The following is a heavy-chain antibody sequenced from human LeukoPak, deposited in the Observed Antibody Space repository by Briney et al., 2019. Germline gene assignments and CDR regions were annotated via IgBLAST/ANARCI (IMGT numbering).Heavy chain of an antibody. CDR2: NYSGGST. Sequence: GGSLRLSCAASGFTVSSNYMSWVRQAPGKGLEWVSVNYSGGSTHYADSVKGRFTISRDNSKNTLYLQLSSLRAEDTAVYYCAREGIVGAWSGTFDIWGQGTMVTVSS. V-gene: IGHV3-53*01. CDR3: AREGIVGAWSGTFDI. CDR1: GFTVSSNY. D-gene: IGHD1-26*01. J-gene: IGHJ3*02.